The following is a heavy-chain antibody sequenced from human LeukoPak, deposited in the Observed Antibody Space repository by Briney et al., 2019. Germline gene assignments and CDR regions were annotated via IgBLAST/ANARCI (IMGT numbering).Heavy chain of an antibody. CDR3: ARIRRRITIFGVVTGFVFDY. J-gene: IGHJ4*02. Sequence: GGSLRLSCATSGFTFSDYYMSWLRQAPGKGLEWVSYISSSGSTIYYADSVKGRFTISRDNAKNSLYLQMNSLRAEDTAVYYCARIRRRITIFGVVTGFVFDYWGQGTLVTVSS. CDR2: ISSSGSTI. CDR1: GFTFSDYY. D-gene: IGHD3-3*01. V-gene: IGHV3-11*04.